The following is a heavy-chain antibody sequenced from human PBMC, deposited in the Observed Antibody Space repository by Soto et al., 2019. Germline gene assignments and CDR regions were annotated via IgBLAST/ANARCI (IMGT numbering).Heavy chain of an antibody. D-gene: IGHD6-13*01. Sequence: VSRQRCVYNFPNYVSNRLLEPPGPGLEWMGWISAYNGNTNYAQKLQGRVTMTTDTSTTKAYMELRSLRSDDTAVYYGARGRDESRWSIAEYVQRWGQGTMLTVS. V-gene: IGHV1-18*01. CDR2: ISAYNGNT. CDR3: ARGRDESRWSIAEYVQR. J-gene: IGHJ1*01. CDR1: VYNFPNYV.